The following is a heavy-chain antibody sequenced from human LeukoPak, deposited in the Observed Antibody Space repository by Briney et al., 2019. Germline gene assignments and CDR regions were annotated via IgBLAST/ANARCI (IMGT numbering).Heavy chain of an antibody. D-gene: IGHD6-6*01. Sequence: GGSLRLSCAASGFTFSGSAMHWVRQASGKGLEWVGRIRNKTNSYATAYTASVKGRFTISRDDSKNTAYLQMNSLKTEDTAVYYCTRYSSSDNWFDPWGQGTLVTVSS. CDR3: TRYSSSDNWFDP. CDR1: GFTFSGSA. CDR2: IRNKTNSYAT. J-gene: IGHJ5*02. V-gene: IGHV3-73*01.